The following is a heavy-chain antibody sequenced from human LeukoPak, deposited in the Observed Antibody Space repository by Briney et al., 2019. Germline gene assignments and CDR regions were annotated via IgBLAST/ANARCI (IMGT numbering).Heavy chain of an antibody. CDR3: VKGPKVSVATNYFDH. Sequence: GGSLRLSCAASGFTFSTYAMTWVGQAPGKGLEWCSVISGSGGNTYYADSVKGRFTISRDNSENTLHLQMSSLRAEDTAVYYCVKGPKVSVATNYFDHWGQGTLVTVSS. CDR2: ISGSGGNT. D-gene: IGHD2-2*01. V-gene: IGHV3-23*01. J-gene: IGHJ4*02. CDR1: GFTFSTYA.